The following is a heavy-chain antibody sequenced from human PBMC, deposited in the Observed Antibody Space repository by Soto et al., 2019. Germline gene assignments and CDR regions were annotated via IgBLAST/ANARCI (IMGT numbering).Heavy chain of an antibody. CDR1: GYTFTSYG. CDR3: AREEALWFGELLPHYYMDV. Sequence: QVPLVQSGAEVKKPGASVKVSCKASGYTFTSYGISWVRQAPGQGLEWMGWISAYNGNTNYAQKLQGRVTMTTDTSTSTAYMELRSLRSDDTAVYYCAREEALWFGELLPHYYMDVWGKGTTVTVSS. CDR2: ISAYNGNT. J-gene: IGHJ6*03. D-gene: IGHD3-10*01. V-gene: IGHV1-18*01.